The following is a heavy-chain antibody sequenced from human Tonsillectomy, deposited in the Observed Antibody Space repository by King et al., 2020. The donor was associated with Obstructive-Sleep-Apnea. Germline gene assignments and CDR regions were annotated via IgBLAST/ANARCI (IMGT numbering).Heavy chain of an antibody. J-gene: IGHJ4*02. V-gene: IGHV4-39*01. Sequence: QLQESGPGLVKPSETLSLTCTVSGGSISSSSYYWGWIRQPPGKGLEWIGSVYYSGSTYYNPSLKSRVTISVDTSKNQFSLKLSSVTAADTAVYYCARQKKPGDPYYFDYWGQGTLVTVSS. CDR2: VYYSGST. D-gene: IGHD7-27*01. CDR3: ARQKKPGDPYYFDY. CDR1: GGSISSSSYY.